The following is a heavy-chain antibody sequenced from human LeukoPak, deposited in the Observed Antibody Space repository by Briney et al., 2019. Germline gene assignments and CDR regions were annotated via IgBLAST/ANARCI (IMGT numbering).Heavy chain of an antibody. CDR3: ARDPPLFP. V-gene: IGHV3-53*01. Sequence: PGGSLRLSCAASGFSVSSNHVSWVRQAPGKGLEWVSVIYSGGNTYYADSVKGRFAISKDNSKNTMYLQMNSLRAEATAVYYCARDPPLFPWGQGTLVTVSS. CDR2: IYSGGNT. J-gene: IGHJ5*02. CDR1: GFSVSSNH.